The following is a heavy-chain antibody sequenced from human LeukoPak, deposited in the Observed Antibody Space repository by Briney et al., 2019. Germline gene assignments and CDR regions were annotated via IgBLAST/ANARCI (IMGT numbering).Heavy chain of an antibody. V-gene: IGHV3-7*01. CDR3: ARRPGYSYGYTFDY. CDR1: GFSFSKYW. J-gene: IGHJ4*02. D-gene: IGHD5-18*01. CDR2: IKQDGSEK. Sequence: GGSLRLSCAASGFSFSKYWMSWVRQAPGKGLEWVANIKQDGSEKYYADSVEGRFTISRDNAKNSLYLQMNSLRAEDTAVYYCARRPGYSYGYTFDYWGQGTLVTVSS.